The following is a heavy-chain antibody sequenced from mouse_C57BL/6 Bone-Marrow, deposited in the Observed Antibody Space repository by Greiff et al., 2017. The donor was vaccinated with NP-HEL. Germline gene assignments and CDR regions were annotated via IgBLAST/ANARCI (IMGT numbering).Heavy chain of an antibody. J-gene: IGHJ2*01. Sequence: VQLQQPGAELVRPGSSVKLSCKASGYTFTSYWMDWVKQRPGQGLEWIGNIYPSDSETHYNQKFKDKATLTVDKSSSTAYMQLSSLTSEDSAVYYCARSFYDGYYYFDYWGQGTTLTVSS. V-gene: IGHV1-61*01. CDR2: IYPSDSET. D-gene: IGHD2-3*01. CDR1: GYTFTSYW. CDR3: ARSFYDGYYYFDY.